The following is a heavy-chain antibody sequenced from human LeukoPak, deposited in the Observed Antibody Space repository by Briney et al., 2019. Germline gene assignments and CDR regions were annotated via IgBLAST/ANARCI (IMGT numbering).Heavy chain of an antibody. Sequence: GALRLSCAASGCTFSSYGMHWVRQAPGKGLEWVAVICDDGNCKYYADSVKGRFTISRDNSNNTLSLQMNSLRAGDTAVYYCAKDAGVVLSTQFDLWGQGTLVTVSS. V-gene: IGHV3-33*06. CDR3: AKDAGVVLSTQFDL. CDR2: ICDDGNCK. D-gene: IGHD2-15*01. J-gene: IGHJ5*02. CDR1: GCTFSSYG.